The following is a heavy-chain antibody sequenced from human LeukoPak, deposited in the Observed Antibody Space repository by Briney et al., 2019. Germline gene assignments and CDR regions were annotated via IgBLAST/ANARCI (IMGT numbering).Heavy chain of an antibody. D-gene: IGHD4-17*01. CDR2: ISSSSSYI. J-gene: IGHJ4*02. CDR1: GFTFSSYS. CDR3: AKDITTTVTSETFDY. V-gene: IGHV3-21*01. Sequence: GGSLRLSCAASGFTFSSYSMNWVHQAPGKGLEWVSSISSSSSYIYYADSVKGRFTISRDNAKNSLYLQMNSLGAEDTAVYYCAKDITTTVTSETFDYWGQGTLVTVSS.